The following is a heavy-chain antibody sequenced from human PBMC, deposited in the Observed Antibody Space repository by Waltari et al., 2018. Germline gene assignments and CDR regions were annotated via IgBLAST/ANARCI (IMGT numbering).Heavy chain of an antibody. V-gene: IGHV3-30*02. CDR3: AKDHSSGWYGVDY. CDR2: IRYDGSNK. J-gene: IGHJ4*02. CDR1: GFTFSSYG. D-gene: IGHD6-19*01. Sequence: QVQLVESGGGVVQPGGSLRLSCAASGFTFSSYGMHWVRQAPGKGLEWVAFIRYDGSNKYYADSVKGRFTISRDNSKNTLYLQINSLRAEDTAVYYCAKDHSSGWYGVDYWGQGTLVTVSS.